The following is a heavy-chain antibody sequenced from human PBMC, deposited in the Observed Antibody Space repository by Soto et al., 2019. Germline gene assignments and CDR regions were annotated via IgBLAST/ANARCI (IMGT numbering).Heavy chain of an antibody. Sequence: QVQLVESGGGVVQPGRSLRLSCAASGFTFSSYGMHWVRQAPGKGLEWVAVISYDGSNKYYADSVKGRFTISRDNSKNTLYLQMNSLRAEDTAVYYCAKGPNYDILTGYYSYYYMDVWGKGTTVTVSS. CDR2: ISYDGSNK. J-gene: IGHJ6*03. CDR1: GFTFSSYG. D-gene: IGHD3-9*01. V-gene: IGHV3-30*18. CDR3: AKGPNYDILTGYYSYYYMDV.